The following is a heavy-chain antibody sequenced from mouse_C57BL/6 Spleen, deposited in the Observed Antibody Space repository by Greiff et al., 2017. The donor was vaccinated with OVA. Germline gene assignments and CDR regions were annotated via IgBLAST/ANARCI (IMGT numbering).Heavy chain of an antibody. V-gene: IGHV1-64*01. CDR3: AREGSTDFDY. J-gene: IGHJ2*01. CDR2: IHPNSGST. Sequence: QVQLQQPGAELVKPGASVKLSCKASGYTFTSYWMHWVKQRPGQGLEWIGMIHPNSGSTNYNEKFKSKATLTVDKSSSTPYMQLSSLTSEDSAVYYCAREGSTDFDYWGQGTTLTVSS. CDR1: GYTFTSYW. D-gene: IGHD2-1*01.